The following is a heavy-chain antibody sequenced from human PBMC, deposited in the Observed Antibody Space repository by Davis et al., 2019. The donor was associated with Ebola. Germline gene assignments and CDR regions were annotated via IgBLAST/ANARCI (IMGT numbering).Heavy chain of an antibody. CDR1: GGSISSYY. Sequence: SETLSLTCTVSGGSISSYYWSWIRQPPGKGLEWIGYIYYSGSTNYNPSLKSRVTISVDTSKNQFSLKLSSVTAADTAVYYCARETPAYDSHHYYYYYMDVWGKGTTVTVSS. CDR2: IYYSGST. D-gene: IGHD3-22*01. J-gene: IGHJ6*03. V-gene: IGHV4-59*01. CDR3: ARETPAYDSHHYYYYYMDV.